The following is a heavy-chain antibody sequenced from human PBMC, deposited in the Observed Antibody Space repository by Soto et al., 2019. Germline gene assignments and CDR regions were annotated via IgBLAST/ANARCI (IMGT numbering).Heavy chain of an antibody. V-gene: IGHV1-18*01. CDR1: GHTSRNNG. CDR2: INANTGAT. CDR3: GRDEEPRDQGFLDY. D-gene: IGHD2-2*01. J-gene: IGHJ4*02. Sequence: QVRLVQSGAEVGQPGASVKVSCKASGHTSRNNGISWVRQAPGQGLEWMGFINANTGATNYARKFRGKLTLTTDTFTRTVDMELRSLRSDDTAVYYWGRDEEPRDQGFLDYWGQGTLVTVSS.